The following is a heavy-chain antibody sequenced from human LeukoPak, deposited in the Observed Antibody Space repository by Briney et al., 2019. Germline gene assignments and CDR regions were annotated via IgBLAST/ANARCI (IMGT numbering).Heavy chain of an antibody. V-gene: IGHV1-2*02. CDR3: ARASSVGAEDY. CDR1: GYTFTGYY. Sequence: ASVKVSCKASGYTFTGYYMHWVRQAPGQGLEWMGWIKTNSGGANYAQKFQGRVTMTRDTSINTDYMELSSLRSEDTAVYYCARASSVGAEDYWGQGTLVTVSS. D-gene: IGHD1-26*01. J-gene: IGHJ4*02. CDR2: IKTNSGGA.